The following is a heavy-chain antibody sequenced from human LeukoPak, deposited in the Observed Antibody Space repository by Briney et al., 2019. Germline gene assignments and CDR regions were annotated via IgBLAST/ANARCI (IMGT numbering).Heavy chain of an antibody. D-gene: IGHD2-2*01. Sequence: PGGSLRLSCPAAGFTFSSYLVRWVRQAPGTVLECVPDIKQDGSENYYVDSVKGRFTISRDNAKNSLYLQMNSLRAEDTAVYYCARYCSSTSCYDNWFDPWGQGTLVTVSS. CDR3: ARYCSSTSCYDNWFDP. V-gene: IGHV3-7*01. CDR1: GFTFSSYL. J-gene: IGHJ5*02. CDR2: IKQDGSEN.